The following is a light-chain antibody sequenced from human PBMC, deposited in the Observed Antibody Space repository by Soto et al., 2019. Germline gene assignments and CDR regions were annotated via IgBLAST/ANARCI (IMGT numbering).Light chain of an antibody. Sequence: QSVLSQPASVSGSPGQSITISCTGTSSDVGGFEYVSWYQHQPGKAPKLIIYDVTKRPSGVSNRFSGSKSGNTASLTISGIQAEDEGDYYCGSITRSSTSVFGTGTKGTVL. J-gene: IGLJ1*01. CDR3: GSITRSSTSV. CDR2: DVT. V-gene: IGLV2-14*01. CDR1: SSDVGGFEY.